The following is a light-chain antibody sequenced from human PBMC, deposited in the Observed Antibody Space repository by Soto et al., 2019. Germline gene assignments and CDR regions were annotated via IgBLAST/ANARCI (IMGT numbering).Light chain of an antibody. CDR1: QSVSSSY. V-gene: IGKV3D-15*01. CDR2: AAS. J-gene: IGKJ4*01. Sequence: EIVLTQSPATLSLSPGERATLSCVSSQSVSSSYLAWYQQKPGQAPRLLIYAASTRATGIPARFSGSGSGTEFNLTISSLQSEDFAVYFCQQYDDWLRLTFGGGTKVDIK. CDR3: QQYDDWLRLT.